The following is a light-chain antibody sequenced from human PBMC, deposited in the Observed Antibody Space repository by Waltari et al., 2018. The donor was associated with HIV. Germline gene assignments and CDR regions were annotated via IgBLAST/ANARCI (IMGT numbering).Light chain of an antibody. CDR2: EVT. J-gene: IGLJ2*01. Sequence: QSAPSQPASVSGSPGPSTVISCSGTSSYLGNYNLVPWYQQHPGKVPRIIIYEVTKRPSGVSYRFSGSKSANTASLMISGLQAEDEADYYCSSYAGGHTWVFGGGTKLTVL. V-gene: IGLV2-23*02. CDR3: SSYAGGHTWV. CDR1: SSYLGNYNL.